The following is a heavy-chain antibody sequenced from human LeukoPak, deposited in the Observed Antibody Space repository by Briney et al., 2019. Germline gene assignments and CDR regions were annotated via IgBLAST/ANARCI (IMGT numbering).Heavy chain of an antibody. D-gene: IGHD3-22*01. CDR2: MNPNSGNT. V-gene: IGHV1-8*01. J-gene: IGHJ4*02. CDR1: GYTFTSYD. CDR3: ARGRYDSSGYSYYFDY. Sequence: ASVKVSCKASGYTFTSYDISWVRQATGQGLEWMGWMNPNSGNTGYAQKFQGRVTMTRNTSISTAYMELSSLRSEDTAVYYCARGRYDSSGYSYYFDYWGQGTLVTVSS.